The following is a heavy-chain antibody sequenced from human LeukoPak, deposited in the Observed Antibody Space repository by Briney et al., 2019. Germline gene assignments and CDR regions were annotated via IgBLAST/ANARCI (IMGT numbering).Heavy chain of an antibody. CDR1: GGSFSGYY. CDR2: INHSGST. Sequence: SETLSLTCAVYGGSFSGYYWGWIRQPPGKGLEWIGEINHSGSTNYNPSLKSRVTISVDTSKNQFSLKLSSVTAADTAVYYCARGRGRITMVRGVIISQGFDPWGQGTLVTVSS. J-gene: IGHJ5*02. CDR3: ARGRGRITMVRGVIISQGFDP. V-gene: IGHV4-34*01. D-gene: IGHD3-10*01.